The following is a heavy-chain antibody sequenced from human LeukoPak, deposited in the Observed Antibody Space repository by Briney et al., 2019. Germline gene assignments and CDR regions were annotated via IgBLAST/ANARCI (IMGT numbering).Heavy chain of an antibody. J-gene: IGHJ3*02. D-gene: IGHD6-19*01. CDR3: AREHSSGWHGGDAFDI. Sequence: GGSLRLSCAASGFTFDDYGMSWVRQAPGKGLELVSGINWNGGSTGYADSVKGRFTISRDNAKNSLYLQMNSLRAEDTALYHCAREHSSGWHGGDAFDIWGQGTMVTVSS. CDR2: INWNGGST. CDR1: GFTFDDYG. V-gene: IGHV3-20*01.